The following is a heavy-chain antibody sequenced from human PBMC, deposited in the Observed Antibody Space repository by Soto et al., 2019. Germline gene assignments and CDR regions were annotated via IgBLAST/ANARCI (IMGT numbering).Heavy chain of an antibody. V-gene: IGHV3-30-3*01. Sequence: QVQLVESGGGVVQPGRSLRLSCAASGFTFSSYAMHWVRQAPGKGLEWVAVISYDGSNKYYADSVKGRFNISKDNSKNSLYLQMNSLRAEETAVYYCARERSSVYFDFWGQGTLVTFS. J-gene: IGHJ4*02. D-gene: IGHD6-19*01. CDR2: ISYDGSNK. CDR3: ARERSSVYFDF. CDR1: GFTFSSYA.